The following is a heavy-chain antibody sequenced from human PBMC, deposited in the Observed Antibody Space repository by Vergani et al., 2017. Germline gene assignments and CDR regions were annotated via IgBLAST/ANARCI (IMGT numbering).Heavy chain of an antibody. CDR1: GFTFSSYG. D-gene: IGHD5-24*01. CDR3: AKDGEMATIAQPRYYYYYMDV. Sequence: QVQLVESGGGVVQPGRSLRLSCAASGFTFSSYGMHWVRQAPGKGLEWVAVISYDGSNKYYADSVKGRFTISRDNSKNTLYLQMNRLRAEDTAVYYWAKDGEMATIAQPRYYYYYMDVWGKGTTVTVSS. V-gene: IGHV3-30*18. J-gene: IGHJ6*03. CDR2: ISYDGSNK.